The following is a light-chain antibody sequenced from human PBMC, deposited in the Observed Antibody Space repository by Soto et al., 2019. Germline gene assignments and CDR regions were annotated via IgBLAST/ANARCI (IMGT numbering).Light chain of an antibody. V-gene: IGLV2-14*01. CDR2: DVS. CDR1: SSDVGGYNY. CDR3: SSYTCSSTLYV. Sequence: QSVLTRPASVSGSPGPSIASSCTGTSSDVGGYNYASWYQQHPGKAPKLMIYDVSNRPSGVSNRFSGSKSGNTASLTISGLQAEDEADYYCSSYTCSSTLYVFGTVTKVTVL. J-gene: IGLJ1*01.